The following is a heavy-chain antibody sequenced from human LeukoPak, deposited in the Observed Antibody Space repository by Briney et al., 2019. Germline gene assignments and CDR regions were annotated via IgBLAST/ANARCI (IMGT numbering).Heavy chain of an antibody. Sequence: GGSLRLSCAASGFTFSSYWMSWVRQAPGKGLDWVANIKQDGSEKYYVDSVKGRFTISRDNAKNSLYLQMNSLRAEDTAVYYCASSGGPYDYVWGSQFDYWGQGTLVTVSS. V-gene: IGHV3-7*01. CDR2: IKQDGSEK. CDR1: GFTFSSYW. J-gene: IGHJ4*02. D-gene: IGHD3-16*01. CDR3: ASSGGPYDYVWGSQFDY.